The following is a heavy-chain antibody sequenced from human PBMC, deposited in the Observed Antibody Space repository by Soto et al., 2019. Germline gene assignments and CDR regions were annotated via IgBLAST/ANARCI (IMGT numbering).Heavy chain of an antibody. CDR3: ARVPSGYYLNWFDP. CDR1: GFTFSSYA. CDR2: ISYDGSNK. J-gene: IGHJ5*02. Sequence: PGGSLRLSCAASGFTFSSYAMHWVRQAPGKGLERVAVISYDGSNKYYADSVKGRFTISRDNSKNTLYLQMNSLRAEDTAVYYCARVPSGYYLNWFDPWGQGTLVTVSS. V-gene: IGHV3-30-3*01. D-gene: IGHD3-22*01.